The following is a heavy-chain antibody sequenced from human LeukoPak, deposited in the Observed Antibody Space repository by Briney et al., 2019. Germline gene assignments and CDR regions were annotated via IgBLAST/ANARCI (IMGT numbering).Heavy chain of an antibody. Sequence: ASVKVSCKASGYTFTGYYMHWVRQAPGQGFEWMGWINPNSGDTNYAQKFQGRVTMTRDTSISTAHMELSRLRSGDTAVYYCARVNPLYCSSTTCLFDYWGQGTLVTVSS. J-gene: IGHJ4*02. CDR3: ARVNPLYCSSTTCLFDY. V-gene: IGHV1-2*02. CDR2: INPNSGDT. D-gene: IGHD2-2*01. CDR1: GYTFTGYY.